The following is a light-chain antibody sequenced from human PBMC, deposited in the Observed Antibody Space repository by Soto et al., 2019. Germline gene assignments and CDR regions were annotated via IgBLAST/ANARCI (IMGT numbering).Light chain of an antibody. J-gene: IGKJ2*01. CDR1: QTISTY. V-gene: IGKV1-39*01. CDR2: AAS. CDR3: QKSSSIPYT. Sequence: DIHMTQSPSSLSASVGDRVTITCRASQTISTYLNWYQQNPGKAPKLLIYAASNLQNGVPSRLSGSGSGTDFTLTISSLQPEDFATYYCQKSSSIPYTFGQGTKLEIK.